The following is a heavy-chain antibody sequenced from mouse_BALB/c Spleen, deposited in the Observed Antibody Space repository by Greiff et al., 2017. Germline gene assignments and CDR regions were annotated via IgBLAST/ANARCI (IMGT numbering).Heavy chain of an antibody. J-gene: IGHJ4*01. CDR1: GFTFSSFG. D-gene: IGHD1-1*01. Sequence: EVKLMESGGGLVQPGGSRKLSCAASGFTFSSFGMHWVRQAPEKGLEWVAYISSGSSTIYYADTVKGRFTISRDNPKNTLFLQMTSLRSEDTAMYYCARFTTVVDYYAMDYWGQGTSVTVSS. CDR2: ISSGSSTI. V-gene: IGHV5-17*02. CDR3: ARFTTVVDYYAMDY.